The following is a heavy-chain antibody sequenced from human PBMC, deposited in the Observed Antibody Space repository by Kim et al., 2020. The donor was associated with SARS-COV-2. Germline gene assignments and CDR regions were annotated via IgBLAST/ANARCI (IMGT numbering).Heavy chain of an antibody. CDR2: IGTAGDT. J-gene: IGHJ4*02. CDR1: GFTFSSYD. D-gene: IGHD5-12*01. V-gene: IGHV3-13*04. CDR3: ARHHRYSGYDG. Sequence: GGSLRLSCAASGFTFSSYDMHWVRQATGKGLEWVSAIGTAGDTYYPGSVKGRFTISRENAKNSLYLQMNSLRAGDTAVYYCARHHRYSGYDGWGQGTLVTVSS.